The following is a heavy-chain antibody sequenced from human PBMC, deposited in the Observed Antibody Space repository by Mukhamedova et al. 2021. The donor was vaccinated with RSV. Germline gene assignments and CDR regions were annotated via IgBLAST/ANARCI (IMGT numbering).Heavy chain of an antibody. CDR2: ISAYNGNT. J-gene: IGHJ6*02. CDR3: ARRGYYGGYYYGMDV. D-gene: IGHD3-22*01. V-gene: IGHV1-18*01. Sequence: SWVRQAPGQGLEWMGWISAYNGNTNYAQKLQDRVTMTTDTSTSTAYMELRSLRSDDTAVYYCARRGYYGGYYYGMDVWGQGTTVT.